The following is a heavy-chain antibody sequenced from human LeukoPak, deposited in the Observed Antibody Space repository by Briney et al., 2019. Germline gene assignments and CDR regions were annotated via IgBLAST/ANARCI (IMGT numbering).Heavy chain of an antibody. CDR2: ISGSGSTI. Sequence: GGSLRLSCAASGLTFSDYYMTWIRQAPGKGLEWLSYISGSGSTIYYADSVKGRFTISRDNAKNSLYLQLNSLRAEDTAVYYCARAGYYDILTGYYPDFDYWGQGTLVTVSS. V-gene: IGHV3-11*01. CDR3: ARAGYYDILTGYYPDFDY. CDR1: GLTFSDYY. J-gene: IGHJ4*02. D-gene: IGHD3-9*01.